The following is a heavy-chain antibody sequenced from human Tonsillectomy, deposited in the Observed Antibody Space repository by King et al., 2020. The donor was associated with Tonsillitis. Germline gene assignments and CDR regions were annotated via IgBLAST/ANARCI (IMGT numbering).Heavy chain of an antibody. V-gene: IGHV4-59*12. J-gene: IGHJ6*02. CDR3: AREYSSSWNYYYGMDV. Sequence: VQLQESGPGLVKPSETLSLTCTVSGGSISSYYWSWIRQPPGKGLEWIGYIYYSGSTNYNPSLKSRVTISVDTSKNQFSLKLSSGTAADTAVYYCAREYSSSWNYYYGMDVWGQGTTVTVSS. CDR1: GGSISSYY. D-gene: IGHD6-6*01. CDR2: IYYSGST.